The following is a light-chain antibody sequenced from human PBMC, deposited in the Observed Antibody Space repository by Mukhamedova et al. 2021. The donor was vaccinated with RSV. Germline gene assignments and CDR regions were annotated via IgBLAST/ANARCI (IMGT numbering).Light chain of an antibody. CDR2: KNN. J-gene: IGLJ2*01. V-gene: IGLV1-47*01. CDR1: GSNF. Sequence: GSNFVFWYQQLPGAAPSLLISKNNQRPSGVPDRFSGSKSGTSASLAISGLQAEDEADYYCSSFTSSSTLVLGGGTKLTVL. CDR3: SSFTSSSTLV.